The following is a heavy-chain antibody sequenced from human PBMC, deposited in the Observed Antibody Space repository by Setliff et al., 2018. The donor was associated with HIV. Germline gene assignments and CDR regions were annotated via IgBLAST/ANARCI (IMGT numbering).Heavy chain of an antibody. V-gene: IGHV1-46*01. J-gene: IGHJ1*01. Sequence: ASVKVSCKASGYTFTTYYIHWVRQAPGQGLEWMGIINPSSTSTNYAQRFQGRVTMTRDTSTSTFYMELSSLRSEDTAVYYCARDHMSVGAWVGATSRGLFQHWGQGTLVTVSS. CDR3: ARDHMSVGAWVGATSRGLFQH. D-gene: IGHD1-26*01. CDR2: INPSSTST. CDR1: GYTFTTYY.